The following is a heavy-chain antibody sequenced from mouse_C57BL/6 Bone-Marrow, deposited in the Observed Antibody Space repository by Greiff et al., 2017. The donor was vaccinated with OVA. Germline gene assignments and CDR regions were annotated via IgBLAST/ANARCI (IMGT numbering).Heavy chain of an antibody. V-gene: IGHV1-82*01. CDR1: GYAFSSSW. CDR2: IYPGDGDT. Sequence: VKLMESGPELVKPGASVKISCKASGYAFSSSWMNWVKQRPGKGLEWIGRIYPGDGDTNYNGKFKGKATLTADKSSSTAYMQLSSLTSEDSAVYFCARHYGSSYNYAMDYWGQGTSVTVSS. CDR3: ARHYGSSYNYAMDY. J-gene: IGHJ4*01. D-gene: IGHD1-1*01.